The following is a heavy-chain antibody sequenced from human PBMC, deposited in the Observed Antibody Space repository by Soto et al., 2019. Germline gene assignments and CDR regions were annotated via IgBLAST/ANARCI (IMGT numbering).Heavy chain of an antibody. CDR2: ISGSGGGT. V-gene: IGHV3-23*01. D-gene: IGHD3-22*01. J-gene: IGHJ4*02. CDR3: AKGPTYYYHSSGYFDY. Sequence: PGGSLRLSCAASGFTFSRYAMSWVRQAPGKGLEWVSAISGSGGGTYYADSVKGRFTISRDNSKNTLYLQMNSLRAEDTAVYYCAKGPTYYYHSSGYFDYWGQGT. CDR1: GFTFSRYA.